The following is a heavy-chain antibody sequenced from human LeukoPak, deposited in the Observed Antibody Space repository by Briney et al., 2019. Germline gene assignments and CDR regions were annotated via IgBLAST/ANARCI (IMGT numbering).Heavy chain of an antibody. D-gene: IGHD2-2*01. V-gene: IGHV4-34*01. CDR3: ARFGSSTSIREYYFDY. Sequence: SETLSLTCTVSGGSISSYYWSWIRQPPGKGLEWIGEINHSGSTNYNPSLKSRVTISVDTSKNQFSLKLSSVTAADTAVYYCARFGSSTSIREYYFDYWGQGTLVTVSS. J-gene: IGHJ4*02. CDR1: GGSISSYY. CDR2: INHSGST.